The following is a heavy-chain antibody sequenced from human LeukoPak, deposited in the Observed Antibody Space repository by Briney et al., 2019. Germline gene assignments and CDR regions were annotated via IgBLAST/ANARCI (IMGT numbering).Heavy chain of an antibody. V-gene: IGHV1-8*01. CDR1: GYTFTSYD. D-gene: IGHD6-19*01. Sequence: ASVKVSCKXSGYTFTSYDINWVRQATGQGLEWMGWMNPNSGNTGYAQKFQGRVTMTRNTSISTAYMELSSLRSEDTAVYYCARGGIAVAGTPSDYWGQGTLVTVSS. CDR3: ARGGIAVAGTPSDY. J-gene: IGHJ4*02. CDR2: MNPNSGNT.